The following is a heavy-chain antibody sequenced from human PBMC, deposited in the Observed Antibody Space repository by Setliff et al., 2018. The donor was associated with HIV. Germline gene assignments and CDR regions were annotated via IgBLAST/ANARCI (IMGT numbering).Heavy chain of an antibody. D-gene: IGHD1-7*01. CDR1: GYTFTGYG. Sequence: ASVKVSCKASGYTFTGYGISWVRQAPGQGLEWMGWISAYNGNTNYAQKLQGRVTMTTDTSTSTAYMELRSLRSEDTAVYYCARVPNQELYFYGMDVWGQGTTVTVSS. CDR2: ISAYNGNT. CDR3: ARVPNQELYFYGMDV. J-gene: IGHJ6*02. V-gene: IGHV1-18*01.